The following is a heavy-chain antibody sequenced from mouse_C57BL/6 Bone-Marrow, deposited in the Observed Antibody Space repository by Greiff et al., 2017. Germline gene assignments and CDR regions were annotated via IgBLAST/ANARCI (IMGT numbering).Heavy chain of an antibody. CDR2: IDPEDGET. CDR3: ARVYYGSSPYYFDY. Sequence: EVNVVESGAELVKPGASVKLSCTASGFNIKDYYMHWVKQRTEQGLEWIGRIDPEDGETKYAPKFQGKATITADTSSNTAYLQLSSLTSEDTAVYYCARVYYGSSPYYFDYWGQGTTLTVSS. J-gene: IGHJ2*01. V-gene: IGHV14-2*01. CDR1: GFNIKDYY. D-gene: IGHD1-1*01.